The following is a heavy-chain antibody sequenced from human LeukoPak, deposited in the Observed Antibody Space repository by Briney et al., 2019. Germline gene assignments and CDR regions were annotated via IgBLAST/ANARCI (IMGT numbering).Heavy chain of an antibody. CDR1: GGSFSGYY. CDR2: INHSGST. J-gene: IGHJ4*02. V-gene: IGHV4-34*01. D-gene: IGHD3-22*01. CDR3: ARGPRLYYYDSSGYYYY. Sequence: SETLSLTSAVYGGSFSGYYWSWIRQPPGKGLEWIGEINHSGSTNYNPSLKSRVTISVDTSKNQFSLKLSSVTAADTAVYFCARGPRLYYYDSSGYYYYWGQGTLVTVSS.